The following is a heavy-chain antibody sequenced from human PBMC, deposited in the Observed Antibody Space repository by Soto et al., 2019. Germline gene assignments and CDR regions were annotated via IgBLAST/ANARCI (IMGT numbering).Heavy chain of an antibody. J-gene: IGHJ6*02. D-gene: IGHD5-18*01. CDR1: GFTFRTYW. CDR2: MNQDGSAK. CDR3: ARDGSTSWYSYDYHGMDV. V-gene: IGHV3-7*05. Sequence: EVQLVESGGGLVQPGGSLRLSCGASGFTFRTYWLSWVRQVPGKGLEWVANMNQDGSAKNYVDSVKGRFTISRDNAKNSLHLQMSSLRAEDTALYYCARDGSTSWYSYDYHGMDVWGQGTTVTVSS.